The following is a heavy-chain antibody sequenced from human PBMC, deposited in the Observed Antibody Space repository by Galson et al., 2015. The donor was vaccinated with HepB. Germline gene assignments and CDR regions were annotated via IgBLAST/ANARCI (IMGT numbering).Heavy chain of an antibody. Sequence: SLRLSCAASGFTFSTHAMSWLRQAPGRGLEWVSTISDIGGTTYYTDSVRGRFTISRDNSGNTLYLQMNSLTDDDTAICYCAKFVGSGTYYNFPDYWGQGTLVTVSP. V-gene: IGHV3-23*01. J-gene: IGHJ4*02. CDR3: AKFVGSGTYYNFPDY. D-gene: IGHD3-10*01. CDR2: ISDIGGTT. CDR1: GFTFSTHA.